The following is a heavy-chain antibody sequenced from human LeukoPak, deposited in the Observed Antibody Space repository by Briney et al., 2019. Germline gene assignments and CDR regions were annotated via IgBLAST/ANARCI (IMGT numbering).Heavy chain of an antibody. CDR1: GFTFSSYW. Sequence: GGSLRLSCAASGFTFSSYWMSWVRQAPGKGREWVASIKEDGSEKYYVDSVEGRCTISRDNAKNSLYLQMNSLRVEDTAMYYCARFPTGFDYWGQGTLVTVSS. D-gene: IGHD4-17*01. V-gene: IGHV3-7*05. CDR2: IKEDGSEK. J-gene: IGHJ4*02. CDR3: ARFPTGFDY.